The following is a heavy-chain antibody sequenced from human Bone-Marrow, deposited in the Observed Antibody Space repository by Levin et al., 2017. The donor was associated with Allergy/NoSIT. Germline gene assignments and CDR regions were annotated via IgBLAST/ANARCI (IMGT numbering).Heavy chain of an antibody. CDR3: ARDGYSSSSEWFDP. CDR1: GYTFTSYG. CDR2: ISAYNGNT. J-gene: IGHJ5*02. Sequence: EASVKVSCKASGYTFTSYGISWVRKAPGQGLEWMGWISAYNGNTNYAQKLQGRVTMTTDTSTSTAYMELRSLRSDDTAVYYCARDGYSSSSEWFDPWGQGTLVTVSS. V-gene: IGHV1-18*01. D-gene: IGHD6-13*01.